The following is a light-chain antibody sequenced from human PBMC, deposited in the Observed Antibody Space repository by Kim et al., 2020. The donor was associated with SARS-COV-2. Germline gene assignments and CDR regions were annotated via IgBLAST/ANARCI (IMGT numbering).Light chain of an antibody. V-gene: IGLV1-51*01. J-gene: IGLJ2*01. Sequence: GQKVTSSGSGSSANIGNKYVSWYQQLPGTAPKLLIYDNNKRPSGIPDRFSGSKSGTSATLGITGLQTGDEADYYCGTWDSSLSAVVFGGGTQLTVL. CDR3: GTWDSSLSAVV. CDR1: SANIGNKY. CDR2: DNN.